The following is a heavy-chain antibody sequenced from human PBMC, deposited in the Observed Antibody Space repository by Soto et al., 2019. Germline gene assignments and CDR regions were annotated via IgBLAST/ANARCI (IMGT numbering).Heavy chain of an antibody. V-gene: IGHV3-23*01. D-gene: IGHD7-27*01. CDR3: AKEWGRPLDY. CDR1: GFTFSSYA. Sequence: EVQLLQSGGGSVQPGGSLRLSCAASGFTFSSYAISWVRQAPGKGLEWVSAISNSGGNTYYADSVMGRFTISRDNSKNTLFLQMNGLRAEDTAIYYCAKEWGRPLDYWGQGTLVTVSS. CDR2: ISNSGGNT. J-gene: IGHJ4*02.